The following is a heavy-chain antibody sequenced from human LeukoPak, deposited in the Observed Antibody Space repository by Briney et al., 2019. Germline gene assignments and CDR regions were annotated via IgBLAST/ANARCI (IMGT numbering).Heavy chain of an antibody. J-gene: IGHJ4*02. CDR2: ISGSGGST. V-gene: IGHV3-23*01. Sequence: GGSLRLSCAASGFTFSSYAMSWVRQAPGKGLEWVSAISGSGGSTYYADSVKGRFTISRDNSKTTLYLQMNSLRAEDTAVYYYAKTLYYYGSGSPQYYFDYWGQGTLVTVSS. CDR1: GFTFSSYA. CDR3: AKTLYYYGSGSPQYYFDY. D-gene: IGHD3-10*01.